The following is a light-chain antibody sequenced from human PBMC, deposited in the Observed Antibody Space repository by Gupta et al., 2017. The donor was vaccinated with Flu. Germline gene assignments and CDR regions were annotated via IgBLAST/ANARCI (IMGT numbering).Light chain of an antibody. J-gene: IGLJ3*02. V-gene: IGLV2-11*01. Sequence: QSALTQPRSVSGSPGQSVTISCTGTSSDVGAYTYVSWYRQHTGKAPKLILYDVNKRPSGVPDRFSASKSGKTASLNISGRQAEDEADYHCSAYAGSNTWVFGGGTKLTVL. CDR1: SSDVGAYTY. CDR3: SAYAGSNTWV. CDR2: DVN.